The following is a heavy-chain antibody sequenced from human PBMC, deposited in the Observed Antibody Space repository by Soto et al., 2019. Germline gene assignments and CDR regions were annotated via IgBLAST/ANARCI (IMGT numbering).Heavy chain of an antibody. V-gene: IGHV1-69*01. CDR1: GGTFSSYA. Sequence: QVQLVQSGAEVKKPGSSVKVSCKASGGTFSSYAISWVRQAPGQGLEWMAGVIPISSTANYGQKFQGRVTITADESTSTAYMELSSLSSGDTAVYYCARGLSDLMGWFDPWGQGTLVTVSS. CDR2: VIPISSTA. CDR3: ARGLSDLMGWFDP. D-gene: IGHD2-21*02. J-gene: IGHJ5*02.